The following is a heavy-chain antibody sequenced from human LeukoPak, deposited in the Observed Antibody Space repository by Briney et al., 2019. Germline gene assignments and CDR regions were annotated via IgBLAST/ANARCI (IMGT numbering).Heavy chain of an antibody. CDR2: ISSSSSYI. CDR1: GFTFSSYS. CDR3: AREEADGMDV. V-gene: IGHV3-21*01. Sequence: PGGSLRLSCAASGFTFSSYSMNWVRQAQGKGLEWVSSISSSSSYIYYADSMKGRFTISRDNAKNSLYLQMNSLRAEDTAVYYCAREEADGMDVWGQGTTVTVSS. J-gene: IGHJ6*02. D-gene: IGHD6-25*01.